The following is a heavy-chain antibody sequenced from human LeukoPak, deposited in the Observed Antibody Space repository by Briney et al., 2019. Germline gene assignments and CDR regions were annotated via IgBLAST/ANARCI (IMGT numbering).Heavy chain of an antibody. CDR3: AELGITMTGGV. D-gene: IGHD3-22*01. CDR1: GFTFSSYE. J-gene: IGHJ6*04. Sequence: GGSLRLSCAASGFTFSSYEMNWVRQAPGKGLEWVSYISSSGSTIYYADSVKGRFTISRDNAKNSLYLQMNSLRAEDTAVYYCAELGITMTGGVWGKGTTATISS. V-gene: IGHV3-48*03. CDR2: ISSSGSTI.